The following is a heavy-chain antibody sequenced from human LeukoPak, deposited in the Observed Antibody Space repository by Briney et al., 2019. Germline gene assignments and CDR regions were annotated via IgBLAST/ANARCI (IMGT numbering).Heavy chain of an antibody. J-gene: IGHJ4*02. V-gene: IGHV4-34*01. CDR1: GGSFSGYY. D-gene: IGHD3-22*01. CDR3: ASSDSSGYYYYFDY. CDR2: INHSGST. Sequence: SETLSLTCAVYGGSFSGYYWSWIRQPPGKGLEWIGEINHSGSTNYNPSLKSRVTISVDTSKNQFSLKLSPVTAADTAVYYCASSDSSGYYYYFDYWGQGTLVTVSS.